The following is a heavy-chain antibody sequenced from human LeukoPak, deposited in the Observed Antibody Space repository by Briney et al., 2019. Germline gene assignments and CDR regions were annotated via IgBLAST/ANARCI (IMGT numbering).Heavy chain of an antibody. J-gene: IGHJ4*02. CDR3: AVSLGFDY. CDR2: INHSGST. V-gene: IGHV4-34*01. Sequence: PSETLSLTCAVYGGSFSGYYWSWIRQPPGKGLEWIGEINHSGSTNYNPSLKSRVTISVDTSKNQFSLKLSSVTAADTAVYYCAVSLGFDYWGQGTLVTVSS. CDR1: GGSFSGYY.